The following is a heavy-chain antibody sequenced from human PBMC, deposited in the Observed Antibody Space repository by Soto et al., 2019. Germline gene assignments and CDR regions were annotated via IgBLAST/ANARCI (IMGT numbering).Heavy chain of an antibody. J-gene: IGHJ6*02. Sequence: QVQLVQSGAEVKRPGASVKVSCKASGYTFTSYALHWVRQAPGQRLEWMGRIDAGNGNTKYSQKFQGRVTITRDTSANTAYMELSSLRSEDTAVYYCARDRDYYYGMDVWGQGTTVTVSS. CDR3: ARDRDYYYGMDV. CDR2: IDAGNGNT. CDR1: GYTFTSYA. V-gene: IGHV1-3*01.